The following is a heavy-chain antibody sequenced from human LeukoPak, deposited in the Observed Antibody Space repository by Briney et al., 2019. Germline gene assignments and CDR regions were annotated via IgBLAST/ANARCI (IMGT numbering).Heavy chain of an antibody. V-gene: IGHV1-69*13. CDR2: IIPIFGTA. CDR3: ARTPFTYYGSGSRPNWFDP. Sequence: GASVKVSCKASGYTFTGYYMHWVRQAPGQGLEWMGGIIPIFGTANYAQKFQGRVTITADESTSTAYMELSSLRSEDTAVYYCARTPFTYYGSGSRPNWFDPWGQGTLVTVSS. D-gene: IGHD3-10*01. CDR1: GYTFTGYY. J-gene: IGHJ5*02.